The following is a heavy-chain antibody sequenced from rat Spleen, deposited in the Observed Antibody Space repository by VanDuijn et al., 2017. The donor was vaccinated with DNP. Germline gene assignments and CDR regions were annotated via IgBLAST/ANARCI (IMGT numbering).Heavy chain of an antibody. J-gene: IGHJ2*01. CDR1: GFTFSSYW. D-gene: IGHD1-7*01. CDR3: ATYYGYFDY. CDR2: INTDGSST. V-gene: IGHV5-58*01. Sequence: EVQLVESGGGLVQPGRSLKLSCVASGFTFSSYWMYWIRQAPGKGLEWVASINTDGSSTYYPDSVKGRFTISRDNAKSTLYLQMDSLRSEDTATYYCATYYGYFDYWGQGVMVTVSS.